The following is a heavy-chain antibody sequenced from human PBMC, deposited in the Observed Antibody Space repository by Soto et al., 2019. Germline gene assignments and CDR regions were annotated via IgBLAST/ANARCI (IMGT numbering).Heavy chain of an antibody. V-gene: IGHV3-21*01. J-gene: IGHJ4*02. CDR2: ISSSSSYI. CDR3: ATVKQDGSYTYGYFDY. Sequence: EVQLVESGGGLVKPGGSLRLSCAASGFTFSSYSMNWVRQAPGKGLEWVSSISSSSSYIYYADSVKGRFTISRDNAKNSLYLQMNSLRAEDKAVYYCATVKQDGSYTYGYFDYWGQGTLVTVSS. D-gene: IGHD5-18*01. CDR1: GFTFSSYS.